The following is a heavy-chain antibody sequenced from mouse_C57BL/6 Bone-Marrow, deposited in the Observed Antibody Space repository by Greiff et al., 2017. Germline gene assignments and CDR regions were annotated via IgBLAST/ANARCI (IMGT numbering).Heavy chain of an antibody. CDR2: IDPENGDT. CDR1: GFNIKDDY. D-gene: IGHD2-2*01. V-gene: IGHV14-4*01. J-gene: IGHJ3*01. Sequence: EVMLVESGAELVRPGASVKLSCTASGFNIKDDYMHWVKQRPEQGLEWIGWIDPENGDTEYASKFQGKATITADTSSNTAYLQLSSLTSEDTAVYYCTTVSSYYYGYDWFAYWGQGTLVTVSA. CDR3: TTVSSYYYGYDWFAY.